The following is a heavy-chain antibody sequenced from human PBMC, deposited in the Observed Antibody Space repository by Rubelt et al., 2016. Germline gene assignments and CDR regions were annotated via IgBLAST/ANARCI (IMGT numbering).Heavy chain of an antibody. J-gene: IGHJ4*02. Sequence: TISRDNSKNTLYLQMNSLRAEDTAVYYCARGPWGSSGWTENYWGQGTLVTVSS. V-gene: IGHV3-30*01. D-gene: IGHD6-19*01. CDR3: ARGPWGSSGWTENY.